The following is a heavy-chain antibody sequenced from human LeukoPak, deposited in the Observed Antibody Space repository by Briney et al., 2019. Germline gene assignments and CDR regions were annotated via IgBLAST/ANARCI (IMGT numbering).Heavy chain of an antibody. V-gene: IGHV5-51*01. J-gene: IGHJ5*02. Sequence: PGESLQISCKGSGYSFTSYWIGWVRRLPGKGLEWMGIIYPGESDIRYSPSFQGQVTISADKSISTAYPQWSSLKASDTAMYYCARRLGNWFDPWGQGTQVTVSS. CDR3: ARRLGNWFDP. D-gene: IGHD2-21*01. CDR2: IYPGESDI. CDR1: GYSFTSYW.